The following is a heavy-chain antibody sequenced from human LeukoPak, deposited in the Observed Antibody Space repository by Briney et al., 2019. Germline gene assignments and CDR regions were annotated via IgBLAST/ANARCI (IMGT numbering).Heavy chain of an antibody. CDR3: AKGDVSVTREFDY. J-gene: IGHJ4*02. CDR2: ISSGSSNI. V-gene: IGHV3-21*01. CDR1: GFIFSTYS. Sequence: GGSLSLSCTASGFIFSTYSMIWVRQAPGKGLEWVSSISSGSSNIYYADSVKGRFTISRDNAQNSLYLQMNSLRAEDTAVYYCAKGDVSVTREFDYWGQGTLVTVSS. D-gene: IGHD7-27*01.